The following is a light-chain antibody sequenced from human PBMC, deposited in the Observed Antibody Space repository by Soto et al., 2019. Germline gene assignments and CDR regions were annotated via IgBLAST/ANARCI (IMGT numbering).Light chain of an antibody. Sequence: EIVLTQSPGPLSLSPGERATLSCRASQSVSSNHLAWYQQKPGHAPKLLIYGSSSRVTGIPDSISGSGSGTEFTINISRLEPEDFVMFFCHLYGGSPPHTLRQGTKVHI. CDR1: QSVSSNH. V-gene: IGKV3-20*01. J-gene: IGKJ2*01. CDR3: HLYGGSPPHT. CDR2: GSS.